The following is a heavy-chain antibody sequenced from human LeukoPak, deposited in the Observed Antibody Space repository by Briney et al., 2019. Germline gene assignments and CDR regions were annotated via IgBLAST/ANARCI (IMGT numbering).Heavy chain of an antibody. D-gene: IGHD1-26*01. V-gene: IGHV1-2*02. Sequence: ASVKVSCKASGYTFTGYYMHWVRQAPGQGLEWMGWINPNSGGTNYAQKFQGRVTMTRDTSISTAYMEPSRLRSDDTAVYYCARAKVGGNTVDYWGQGTLVTVSS. CDR2: INPNSGGT. CDR1: GYTFTGYY. CDR3: ARAKVGGNTVDY. J-gene: IGHJ4*02.